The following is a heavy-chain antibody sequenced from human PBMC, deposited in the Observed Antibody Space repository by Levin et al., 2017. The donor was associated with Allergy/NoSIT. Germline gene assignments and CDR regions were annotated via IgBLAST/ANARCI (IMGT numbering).Heavy chain of an antibody. Sequence: GGSLRLSCVASGFTFTNHWMSWVRQGPGKGLEWVANINKVGSEKYYVDSVKGRFTISRDNAKNSLYLQMNSLRAEDTSLYYCASDSSYCHNDTCRGDAFDVWGQGAMVTVSS. J-gene: IGHJ3*01. D-gene: IGHD2-8*01. V-gene: IGHV3-7*04. CDR3: ASDSSYCHNDTCRGDAFDV. CDR1: GFTFTNHW. CDR2: INKVGSEK.